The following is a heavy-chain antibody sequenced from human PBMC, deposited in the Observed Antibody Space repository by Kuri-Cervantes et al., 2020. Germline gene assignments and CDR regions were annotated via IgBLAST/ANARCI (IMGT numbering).Heavy chain of an antibody. CDR3: ARGAVLRYFDWLPLQYYFDY. J-gene: IGHJ4*02. CDR2: IKSKTDGGTT. D-gene: IGHD3-9*01. V-gene: IGHV3-15*01. Sequence: GGSLRLSCAASGFTFSSAWMSWVRQAPGKGLEWVGRIKSKTDGGTTDYAAPVKGRFTISRDDSKNTLYLQMNSLKTEDTAVYYCARGAVLRYFDWLPLQYYFDYWGQGTLVTVSS. CDR1: GFTFSSAW.